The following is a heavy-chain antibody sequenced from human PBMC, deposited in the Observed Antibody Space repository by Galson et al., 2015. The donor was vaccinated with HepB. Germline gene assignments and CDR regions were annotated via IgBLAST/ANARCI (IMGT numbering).Heavy chain of an antibody. CDR2: IIPILGIA. CDR1: GGTFSRYA. Sequence: SVKVSCRASGGTFSRYAITWVRQAPGQGLEWMGRIIPILGIANYAQKFLARVTITADKSTSTAYMELSSLRSDDTAVYYCASYLWFGDFSFGDMDVWGKGTTVTVSS. CDR3: ASYLWFGDFSFGDMDV. J-gene: IGHJ6*03. D-gene: IGHD3-10*01. V-gene: IGHV1-69*04.